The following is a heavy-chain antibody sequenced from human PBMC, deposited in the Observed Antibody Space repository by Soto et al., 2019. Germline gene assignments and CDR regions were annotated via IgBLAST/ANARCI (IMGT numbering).Heavy chain of an antibody. CDR1: GFTFSSYA. D-gene: IGHD2-2*01. V-gene: IGHV3-30-3*01. Sequence: PGGSLRFSCAASGFTFSSYAMHWVRQAPGKGLEWVAVISYDGSNKYYADSVKGRFTISRDNSKNTLYLQMNSLRAEDTAVYYCARDLIDIVVVPAAYYYYGMDVWGQGTTVTVSS. J-gene: IGHJ6*02. CDR3: ARDLIDIVVVPAAYYYYGMDV. CDR2: ISYDGSNK.